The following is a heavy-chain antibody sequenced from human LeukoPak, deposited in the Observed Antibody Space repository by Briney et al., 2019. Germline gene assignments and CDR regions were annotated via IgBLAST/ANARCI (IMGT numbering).Heavy chain of an antibody. CDR3: AREYCSSTSCYHSFDY. J-gene: IGHJ4*02. Sequence: GGSLRLSCAASGFTFSDYYMSWIRQAPGKGLEWVSYISSSGSTIYYADSVKGRFTISRDNAKNSLYLQMNSLRAEDTAVYYCAREYCSSTSCYHSFDYWGQGTLVTVSS. D-gene: IGHD2-2*01. CDR2: ISSSGSTI. CDR1: GFTFSDYY. V-gene: IGHV3-11*04.